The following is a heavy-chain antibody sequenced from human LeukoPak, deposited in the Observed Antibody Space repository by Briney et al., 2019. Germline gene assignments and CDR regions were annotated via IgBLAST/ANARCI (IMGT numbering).Heavy chain of an antibody. V-gene: IGHV1-18*01. Sequence: GASVKVSCKASGYTFSNYGISWVRQAPGLGLEWMAWISAYNGKTRYLQNLRDRLTMTTDTSTSTAYMELRSLRSDDTAVYYCARNLWSSKIPHDALDIWGQGTMVTVSS. CDR3: ARNLWSSKIPHDALDI. CDR2: ISAYNGKT. J-gene: IGHJ3*02. CDR1: GYTFSNYG. D-gene: IGHD2-2*02.